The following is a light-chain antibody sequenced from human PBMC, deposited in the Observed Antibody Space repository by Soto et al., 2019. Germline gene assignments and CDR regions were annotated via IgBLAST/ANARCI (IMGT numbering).Light chain of an antibody. CDR1: SSDVGSYNL. Sequence: ALTQPASVSGSPGQSITLSCTGTSSDVGSYNLVSWYQQHPGKAPKLMIYEGSKRPSGVSNRFSGSKSGNTASLTISGLQAEDEADYYCCSYAGSHVVFGGGTKLTVL. CDR2: EGS. J-gene: IGLJ2*01. CDR3: CSYAGSHVV. V-gene: IGLV2-23*01.